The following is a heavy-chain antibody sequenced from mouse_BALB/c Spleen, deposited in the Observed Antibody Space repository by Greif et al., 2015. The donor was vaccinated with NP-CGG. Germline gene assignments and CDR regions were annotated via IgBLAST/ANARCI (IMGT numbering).Heavy chain of an antibody. J-gene: IGHJ2*01. Sequence: EVKLEESGAELVRSGASVKLSCTASGFNIKDYYMHWVKQRPEQGLEWIGWIDPENGDTEYAPKFQGKATMTADTSSNTAYLQLSSLTSEDTAVYYCKRNNDYDSFDYWGQGTTLTVSS. V-gene: IGHV14-4*02. D-gene: IGHD2-4*01. CDR1: GFNIKDYY. CDR2: IDPENGDT. CDR3: KRNNDYDSFDY.